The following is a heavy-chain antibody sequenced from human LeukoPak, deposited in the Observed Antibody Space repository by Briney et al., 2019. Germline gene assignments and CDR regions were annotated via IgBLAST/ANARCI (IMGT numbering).Heavy chain of an antibody. Sequence: SETLSLTCAVSGGSISSGGYSWSWIRQPPGKGLEWIGYIYHSGSTYYNPSLKIRVTISVYRSKNQFSLKRSSVIAADTAVYYCARGYYYDIGGYNGHFDYWGQGTLVTVSS. CDR1: GGSISSGGYS. J-gene: IGHJ4*02. V-gene: IGHV4-30-2*01. CDR3: ARGYYYDIGGYNGHFDY. CDR2: IYHSGST. D-gene: IGHD3-22*01.